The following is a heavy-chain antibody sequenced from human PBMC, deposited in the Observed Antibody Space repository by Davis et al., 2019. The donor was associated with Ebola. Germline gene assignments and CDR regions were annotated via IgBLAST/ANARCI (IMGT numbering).Heavy chain of an antibody. CDR1: GGSFSGYY. CDR2: INHSGST. J-gene: IGHJ5*02. CDR3: ARLTLDSSSWYWVWFDP. D-gene: IGHD6-13*01. Sequence: MPSETLSPTCAVYGGSFSGYYWSWIRQPPGKGLEWIGEINHSGSTNYNPSLKSRVTISVDTSKNQFSLKLSSVTAADTAVYYCARLTLDSSSWYWVWFDPWGQGTLVTVSS. V-gene: IGHV4-34*01.